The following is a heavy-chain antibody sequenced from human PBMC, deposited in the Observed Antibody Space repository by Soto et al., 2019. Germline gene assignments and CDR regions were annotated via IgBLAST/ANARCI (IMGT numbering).Heavy chain of an antibody. J-gene: IGHJ4*02. Sequence: GGSLRLSCAASGFTFSSNSMNWVRQAPGKGLEWVSFISSSSSTKFYADSVKGRLTISRDNAKDSLYLQMNSLRDEDTAVYYCARADNHLWPPPSDYWGQGTLVTVSS. CDR1: GFTFSSNS. CDR3: ARADNHLWPPPSDY. D-gene: IGHD3-10*01. V-gene: IGHV3-48*02. CDR2: ISSSSSTK.